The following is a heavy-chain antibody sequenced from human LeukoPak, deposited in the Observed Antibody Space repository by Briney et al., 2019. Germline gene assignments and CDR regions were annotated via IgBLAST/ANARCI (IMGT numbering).Heavy chain of an antibody. V-gene: IGHV3-48*03. Sequence: GGSLRLSCAASGFTFSDYETNWVRQAPEKGQEWVSYTSTGAGVIFYADSVKGRFTISRDNAKSSLYLQMNSLRAEDTALYYGARADSSTWYEGDYWGQGTLGTVSS. D-gene: IGHD6-13*01. CDR3: ARADSSTWYEGDY. J-gene: IGHJ4*02. CDR1: GFTFSDYE. CDR2: TSTGAGVI.